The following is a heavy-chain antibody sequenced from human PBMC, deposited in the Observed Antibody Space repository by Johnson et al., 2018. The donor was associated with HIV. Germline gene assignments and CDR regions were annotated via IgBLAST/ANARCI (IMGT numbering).Heavy chain of an antibody. CDR2: ISGSGGST. CDR3: ARTVGAKEQGAFDI. D-gene: IGHD1-26*01. V-gene: IGHV3-23*04. CDR1: GFTFSNAW. J-gene: IGHJ3*02. Sequence: VQLVESGGGLVKPGGSLRVSCAASGFTFSNAWMSWVRHAPGKGLEWVSGISGSGGSTNYADSVKGRFTISRDNSKNTLYLQMNSLRAEDTAVYYCARTVGAKEQGAFDIWGQGTMVTVSS.